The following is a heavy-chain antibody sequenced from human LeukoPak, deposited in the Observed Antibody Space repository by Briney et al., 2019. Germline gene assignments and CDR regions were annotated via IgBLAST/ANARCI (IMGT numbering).Heavy chain of an antibody. J-gene: IGHJ5*02. D-gene: IGHD1-26*01. CDR2: ISSSSSYI. CDR1: GFTFSSYN. CDR3: ARDNGSPYNWFDP. Sequence: PGGSLRLSCAASGFTFSSYNMNWVRQAPGKGLEWVSSISSSSSYIYYADSVKGRFTISRDNAKNSLYLQMNSLRAEDTAVYYCARDNGSPYNWFDPWGQGTLVTVSS. V-gene: IGHV3-21*01.